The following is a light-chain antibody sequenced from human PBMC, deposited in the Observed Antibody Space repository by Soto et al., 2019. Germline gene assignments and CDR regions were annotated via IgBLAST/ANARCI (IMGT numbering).Light chain of an antibody. CDR3: QQTLSFPPT. J-gene: IGKJ1*01. CDR1: QAIDSW. Sequence: DIQMTQSPSSVSASVGDRVTITCRASQAIDSWLAWYQQKPGEAPKLLIFTGSLLHSGVPPRFSGSGSGTDFTLTISSLQPEDFSTYYCQQTLSFPPTVGRGTKV. V-gene: IGKV1-12*01. CDR2: TGS.